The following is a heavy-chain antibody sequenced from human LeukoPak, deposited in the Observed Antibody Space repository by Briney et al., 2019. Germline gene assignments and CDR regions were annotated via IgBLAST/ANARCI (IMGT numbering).Heavy chain of an antibody. CDR2: IYYSGST. CDR1: GGSISSYY. V-gene: IGHV4-59*08. D-gene: IGHD3-22*01. CDR3: ARGRRGYDSSGYYAVYYGMDV. J-gene: IGHJ6*02. Sequence: NPSETLSLTCTVSGGSISSYYWSWIRQPPGKGLEWIGYIYYSGSTNYNPSLKSRVTISVDTSKNQFSLKLSSVTAADTAVYYCARGRRGYDSSGYYAVYYGMDVWGQGTTVTVSS.